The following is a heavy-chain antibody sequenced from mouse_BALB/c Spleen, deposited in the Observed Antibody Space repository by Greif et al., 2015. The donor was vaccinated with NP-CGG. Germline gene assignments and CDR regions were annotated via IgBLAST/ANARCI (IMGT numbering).Heavy chain of an antibody. D-gene: IGHD2-13*01. CDR1: GFSLTSYG. CDR2: IWAGGST. Sequence: QVQLKESGPGLVAPSQSLSITCTVSGFSLTSYGVHWVRQPPGKGLEWLGVIWAGGSTNYNSALMSRLSISKDNSKSQVFLKMNSLQTDDTAMYYCARDRGLYYGAFAYWGQGTLVTVSA. CDR3: ARDRGLYYGAFAY. V-gene: IGHV2-9*02. J-gene: IGHJ3*01.